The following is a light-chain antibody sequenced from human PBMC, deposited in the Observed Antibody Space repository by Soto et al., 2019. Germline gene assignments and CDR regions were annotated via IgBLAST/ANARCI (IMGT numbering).Light chain of an antibody. V-gene: IGKV1-5*01. CDR2: DAS. Sequence: DIQMTQSPSSVSASVGDRVTITCRASQSISSWLAWYQQKPGKAPKLLIYDASSLESGVPSRFSGSGSGTEFTLTISSLQPDDFATYYCQQYNSYSPATFGQGTKVDI. CDR1: QSISSW. J-gene: IGKJ1*01. CDR3: QQYNSYSPAT.